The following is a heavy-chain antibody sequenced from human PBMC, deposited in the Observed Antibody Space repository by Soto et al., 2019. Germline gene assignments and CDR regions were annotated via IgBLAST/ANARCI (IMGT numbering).Heavy chain of an antibody. Sequence: EVQLVESGGGLVKPGGSLRLSCEASGFTFSSYSMNWVRQAPGKGLEWVSSISSSSSYIYYADSVKGRFTISRDNAKNSLYLQMNSLRAEDTAVYYCARDVSYYGSGSSIDYWGQGTLVTVSS. D-gene: IGHD3-10*01. CDR3: ARDVSYYGSGSSIDY. CDR1: GFTFSSYS. CDR2: ISSSSSYI. V-gene: IGHV3-21*01. J-gene: IGHJ4*02.